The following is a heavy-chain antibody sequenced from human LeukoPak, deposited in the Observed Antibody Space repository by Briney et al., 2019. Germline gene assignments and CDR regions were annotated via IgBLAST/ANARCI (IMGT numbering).Heavy chain of an antibody. D-gene: IGHD3-10*01. J-gene: IGHJ4*02. CDR1: GGTFSSYA. CDR3: ARSPAIYYYGSGSYPNDFDY. V-gene: IGHV1-69*04. CDR2: IIPILGIA. Sequence: SVKVSCKASGGTFSSYAISWVRQAPGQGLEWMGRIIPILGIANYAQKFQGRVTITADKSTSTAYMGPSSLRSEDTAVYYCARSPAIYYYGSGSYPNDFDYWGQGTLVTVSS.